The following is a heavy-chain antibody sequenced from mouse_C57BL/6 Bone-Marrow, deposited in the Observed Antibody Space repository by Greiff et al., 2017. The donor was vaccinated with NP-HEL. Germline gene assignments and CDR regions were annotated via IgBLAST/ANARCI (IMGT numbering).Heavy chain of an antibody. CDR3: ARNYYSNYFDY. CDR1: GFTFSSYG. D-gene: IGHD2-5*01. V-gene: IGHV5-6*01. CDR2: ISSGGSYT. J-gene: IGHJ2*01. Sequence: DVHLVESGGDLVKPGGSLKLSCAASGFTFSSYGMSWVRQTPDKRLEWVATISSGGSYTYYPDIVKGRFTISRDNAKNTLYLQMSSLKSEDTAMYYCARNYYSNYFDYWGQGTTLTVSS.